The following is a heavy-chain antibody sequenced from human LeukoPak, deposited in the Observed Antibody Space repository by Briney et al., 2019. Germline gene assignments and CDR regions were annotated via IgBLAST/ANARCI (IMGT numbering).Heavy chain of an antibody. D-gene: IGHD6-13*01. J-gene: IGHJ4*02. V-gene: IGHV3-30*03. CDR3: ARDSGIAAAGRGALDY. Sequence: PGGSLRLSCAASGFTFSSYGMHWVRQAPGKGLEWVAVISYDGSNKYYADSVKGRFTISRDNSKNTLYLQMNSLRAEDTAVYYCARDSGIAAAGRGALDYWGQGTLVTVSS. CDR2: ISYDGSNK. CDR1: GFTFSSYG.